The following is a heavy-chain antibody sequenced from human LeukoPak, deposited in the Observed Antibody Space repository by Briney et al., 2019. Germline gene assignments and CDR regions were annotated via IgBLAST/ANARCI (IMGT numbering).Heavy chain of an antibody. V-gene: IGHV4-39*01. D-gene: IGHD1-26*01. J-gene: IGHJ6*03. Sequence: PSETLSLTCTVSGGSISSSSYYWGWIRQPPGKGLEWIGSIYYSGSTYYNPSLKSRVTISVDTSKNQFSLKLSSVTAADTAVYYCARQIHGSYYYYYYYMDVWGKGTTVTISS. CDR2: IYYSGST. CDR1: GGSISSSSYY. CDR3: ARQIHGSYYYYYYYMDV.